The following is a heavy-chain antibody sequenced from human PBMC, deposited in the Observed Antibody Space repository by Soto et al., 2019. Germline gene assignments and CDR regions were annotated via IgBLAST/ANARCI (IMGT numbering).Heavy chain of an antibody. Sequence: ASVKVSCKASGGTFSSYAISWVRQAPGQGLEWMGGIIPIFGTANYAQKFQGRVTITADESTSTAYMELSSLRSEDTAVYYCARGYYYDSSGHAYYFDYWGQGTLVTVSS. V-gene: IGHV1-69*13. CDR3: ARGYYYDSSGHAYYFDY. J-gene: IGHJ4*02. CDR2: IIPIFGTA. CDR1: GGTFSSYA. D-gene: IGHD3-22*01.